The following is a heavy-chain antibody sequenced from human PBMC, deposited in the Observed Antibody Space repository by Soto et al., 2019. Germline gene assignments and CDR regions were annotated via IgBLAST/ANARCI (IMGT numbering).Heavy chain of an antibody. CDR1: GFTFSSYG. CDR3: AKGGWSFITMITLEYFQH. CDR2: ISYDGSNK. D-gene: IGHD3-22*01. Sequence: QVQLVESGGGVVQPGRSLRLSCAASGFTFSSYGMHWVRQAPGKGLEWVAVISYDGSNKYYADSVKGRFTISRDNSKNTLYLQMNSLRAEDTAVYYCAKGGWSFITMITLEYFQHWGQGTLVTVSS. V-gene: IGHV3-30*18. J-gene: IGHJ1*01.